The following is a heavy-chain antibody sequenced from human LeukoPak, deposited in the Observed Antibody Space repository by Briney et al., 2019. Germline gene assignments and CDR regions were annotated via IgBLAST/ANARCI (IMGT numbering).Heavy chain of an antibody. D-gene: IGHD4-17*01. CDR1: GGSISSSSYY. Sequence: SETLSLTCTVSGGSISSSSYYWGWIRQPPGKGLEWIGSIYYSGSTYYNPSLKSRVTISVDTSKNQFSLKLSSVTAADTAVYYCARRNDYGDNEPFDSWGQGTLVTVSS. J-gene: IGHJ4*02. V-gene: IGHV4-39*07. CDR2: IYYSGST. CDR3: ARRNDYGDNEPFDS.